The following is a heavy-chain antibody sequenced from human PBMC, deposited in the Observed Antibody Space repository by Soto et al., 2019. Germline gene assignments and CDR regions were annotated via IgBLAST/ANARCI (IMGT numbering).Heavy chain of an antibody. CDR2: IKGEADGGTT. CDR3: STGLSNGYYNFDY. D-gene: IGHD3-22*01. J-gene: IGHJ4*02. V-gene: IGHV3-15*01. CDR1: GFTFSNAW. Sequence: GGSLRLSCAASGFTFSNAWMSWVRQAPGKGLEWVGRIKGEADGGTTDYAAPVKGRITISRDHSKDTLYLQMNSLKTEDTAVYYCSTGLSNGYYNFDYWGQGTPVTVSS.